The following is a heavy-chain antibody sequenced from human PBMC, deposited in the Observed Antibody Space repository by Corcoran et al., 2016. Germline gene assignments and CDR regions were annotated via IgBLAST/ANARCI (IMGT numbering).Heavy chain of an antibody. V-gene: IGHV4-34*01. CDR2: INHSGST. Sequence: QVQLQQWGAGLLKPSETLSLTCAVYGGSFSGYYWSWIRQPPGKGLEWIGEINHSGSTNYNPSLKSRVTIAVDTSKNQFSLKLSSVTAADTAVYYCARGGPEFWSGYYPGPYYYYGMDVWGQGTTVTVSS. CDR3: ARGGPEFWSGYYPGPYYYYGMDV. CDR1: GGSFSGYY. D-gene: IGHD3-3*01. J-gene: IGHJ6*02.